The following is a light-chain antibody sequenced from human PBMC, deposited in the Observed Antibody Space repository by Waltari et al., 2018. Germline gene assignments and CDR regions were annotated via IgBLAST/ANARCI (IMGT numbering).Light chain of an antibody. Sequence: DIVVTQSPDSLAVSLGERATINCRSSQSVHFSAAYKNYFKDYLAWYKQKPGQPPRLLIYWASTRESGVPDRFSGGVSETDFTLTINDVQPEDVAVYYCQQYFSHPPTFGQGTKVEI. CDR1: QSVHFSAAYKNYFKDY. J-gene: IGKJ1*01. CDR2: WAS. CDR3: QQYFSHPPT. V-gene: IGKV4-1*01.